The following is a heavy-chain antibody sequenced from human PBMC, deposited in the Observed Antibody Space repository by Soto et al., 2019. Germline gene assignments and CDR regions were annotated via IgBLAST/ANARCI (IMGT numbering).Heavy chain of an antibody. CDR1: GFTFSTYW. D-gene: IGHD6-6*01. CDR3: AREYNTSPWSYYYYGMDL. Sequence: EVQLVESGGGLVQPGGSLRLSCAASGFTFSTYWMHWVRQAPGKGLVWVSRINSDGSSTSYADSVKGRFTIYRDTAKNTLYLQMNSLRTEDTAVYYCAREYNTSPWSYYYYGMDLWGQGTTVTVSS. V-gene: IGHV3-74*01. CDR2: INSDGSST. J-gene: IGHJ6*02.